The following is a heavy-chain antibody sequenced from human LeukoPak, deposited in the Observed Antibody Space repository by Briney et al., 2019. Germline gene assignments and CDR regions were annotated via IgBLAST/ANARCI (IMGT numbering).Heavy chain of an antibody. J-gene: IGHJ4*02. CDR3: AKQSYARSLGE. CDR1: GFPFSDFS. Sequence: GGSLRLSCATSGFPFSDFSMTWVRQAPGKGLEWVSTTNSGGTTTYSAESVKGRFTISRDNFKNTLYLQMSSLRVEDTAIYYCAKQSYARSLGEGGPGTLVTVSS. V-gene: IGHV3-23*01. CDR2: TNSGGTTT. D-gene: IGHD3-10*02.